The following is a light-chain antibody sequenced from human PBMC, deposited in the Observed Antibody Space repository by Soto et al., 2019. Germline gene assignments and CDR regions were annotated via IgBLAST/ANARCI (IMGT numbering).Light chain of an antibody. CDR3: QQYNKWPPYT. V-gene: IGKV3-15*01. CDR2: AAS. CDR1: QSVSSN. J-gene: IGKJ2*01. Sequence: EIVMTQSPATLSVSPGERATLSRRASQSVSSNLAWYQQKPGQAPRLLIYAASTRATGIPARFSGSGSGTEFTLTISSLQSEDFAVYYCQQYNKWPPYTFGQGTKLEIK.